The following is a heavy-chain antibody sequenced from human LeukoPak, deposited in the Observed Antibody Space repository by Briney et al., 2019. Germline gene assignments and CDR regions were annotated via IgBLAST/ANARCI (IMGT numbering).Heavy chain of an antibody. CDR3: ARDPRGGYRSSGVCYTGFGP. V-gene: IGHV4-38-2*02. CDR1: GGSIRSYY. J-gene: IGHJ5*02. CDR2: IYHSGST. D-gene: IGHD2-8*01. Sequence: SETLSLTCTVSGGSIRSYYWSWIRQPPGKGLEWIGSIYHSGSTYYNPSLKSRVTISVDTSKNQFSMKLSSVTAADTAVYYCARDPRGGYRSSGVCYTGFGPWGQGTLVTVSS.